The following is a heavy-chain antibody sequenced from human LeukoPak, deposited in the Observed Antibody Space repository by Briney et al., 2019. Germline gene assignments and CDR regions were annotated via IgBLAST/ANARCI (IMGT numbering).Heavy chain of an antibody. CDR1: GASISSNNW. Sequence: SETLSLTCAVSGASISSNNWWNWVRQPPGKGLEWIGEIYHSGSTNYSPSLKSRITISVDKSKNHFSLKLTSVTAADTAIYYCAAAAVAVDYWGQGTLVTVSS. CDR3: AAAAVAVDY. J-gene: IGHJ4*02. CDR2: IYHSGST. V-gene: IGHV4-4*02. D-gene: IGHD6-19*01.